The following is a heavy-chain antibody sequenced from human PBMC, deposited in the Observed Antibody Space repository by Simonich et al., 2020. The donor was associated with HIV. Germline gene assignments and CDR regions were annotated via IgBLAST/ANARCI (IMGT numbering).Heavy chain of an antibody. CDR2: ISSSGSTI. CDR3: ASIVSGTWYFDL. Sequence: VQLVESGGGLVKPGGSLRLSCAASGFMFSDYYMNWIRQAPGKGLEWISYISSSGSTIYYADSVKGRFTISRDNAKNSLFLQMNSLRAEDTAVYYCASIVSGTWYFDLWGRGTLVTVSS. V-gene: IGHV3-11*01. D-gene: IGHD6-19*01. CDR1: GFMFSDYY. J-gene: IGHJ2*01.